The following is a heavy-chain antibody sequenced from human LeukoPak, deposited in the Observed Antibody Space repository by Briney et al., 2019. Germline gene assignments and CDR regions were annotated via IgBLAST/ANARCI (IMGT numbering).Heavy chain of an antibody. J-gene: IGHJ4*02. CDR1: GGSISSGGYY. D-gene: IGHD3-10*01. CDR2: IYYSGST. CDR3: ARSPGSGSYRYYFDY. Sequence: SETLSLTCTVSGGSISSGGYYWSWIRQHPGKGLEWIGYIYYSGSTYYNPSLKSRVTISVDRSKNQFSLKLSSVTAADTAVYFCARSPGSGSYRYYFDYWGQGTLVTVSS. V-gene: IGHV4-31*03.